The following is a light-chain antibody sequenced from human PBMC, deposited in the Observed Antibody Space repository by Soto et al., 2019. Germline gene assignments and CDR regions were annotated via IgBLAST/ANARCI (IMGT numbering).Light chain of an antibody. V-gene: IGKV1-8*01. CDR3: QQYYSWYT. Sequence: AIRMTQSPSSLSASTGDRVTIPCRARQGISSYLAWYQQKPGKAPKLLIYAASTLQSGVPSRFSGSGSGTDFTLTISCLQSEDFATYYCQQYYSWYTFGQGTKLEIK. J-gene: IGKJ2*01. CDR1: QGISSY. CDR2: AAS.